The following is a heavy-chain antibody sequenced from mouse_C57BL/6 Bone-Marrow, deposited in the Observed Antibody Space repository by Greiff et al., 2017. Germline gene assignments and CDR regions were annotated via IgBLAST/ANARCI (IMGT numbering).Heavy chain of an antibody. Sequence: EVKLVESGGGLVKPGGSLKLSCAASGFTFSSYAMSWVRQTPEKRLEWVATISDGGSYTYYPDNVKGRFTISRDNAKNNLYLQMSHLKSEDTAMYYCARLDDGYFYFDYWGQGTTLTVSS. CDR1: GFTFSSYA. CDR2: ISDGGSYT. J-gene: IGHJ2*01. D-gene: IGHD2-3*01. V-gene: IGHV5-4*03. CDR3: ARLDDGYFYFDY.